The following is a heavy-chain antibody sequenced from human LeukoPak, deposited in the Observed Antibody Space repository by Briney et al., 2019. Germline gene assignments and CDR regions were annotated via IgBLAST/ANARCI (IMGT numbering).Heavy chain of an antibody. CDR3: TRDAEHCHSSGFWKHRDY. D-gene: IGHD3-22*01. V-gene: IGHV3-74*01. J-gene: IGHJ4*02. Sequence: PGGSLRLSCAASGFNFRSYWMQWVRQVPGKGPVWVARINSDDTDTYADSVKGRFTISRDNANNMLYLQMNSLKADDTAVYYCTRDAEHCHSSGFWKHRDYWGQGALVTVSS. CDR1: GFNFRSYW. CDR2: INSDDTDT.